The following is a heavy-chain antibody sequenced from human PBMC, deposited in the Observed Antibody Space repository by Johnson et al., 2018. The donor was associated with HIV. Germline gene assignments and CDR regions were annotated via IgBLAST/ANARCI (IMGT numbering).Heavy chain of an antibody. CDR3: AKIIGYRSGLEI. V-gene: IGHV3-23*04. CDR1: GFTYSSYD. CDR2: ISCSGGST. J-gene: IGHJ3*02. D-gene: IGHD6-19*01. Sequence: VQLVESAGGLVQPGRSLRLSCAASGFTYSSYDMSWVRQAPGEGLEWGSGISCSGGSTYYADSVKGRFPISRDNSKDTLYPQMNRLRAEDTAVYYSAKIIGYRSGLEIWGQGTMVTVSS.